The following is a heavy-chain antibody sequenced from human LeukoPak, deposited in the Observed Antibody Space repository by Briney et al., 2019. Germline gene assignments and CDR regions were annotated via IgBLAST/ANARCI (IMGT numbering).Heavy chain of an antibody. Sequence: PGGSLRLSCAASGFTFINYEMNWVRQAPGKGLEWVSYITTSGRTINYADSVKGRFTISRDNAKNSVFLQMSSLRDEDTALYYCARRYFYDSSLDYWGQGTLVTVSS. CDR2: ITTSGRTI. CDR1: GFTFINYE. J-gene: IGHJ4*02. D-gene: IGHD3-22*01. V-gene: IGHV3-48*03. CDR3: ARRYFYDSSLDY.